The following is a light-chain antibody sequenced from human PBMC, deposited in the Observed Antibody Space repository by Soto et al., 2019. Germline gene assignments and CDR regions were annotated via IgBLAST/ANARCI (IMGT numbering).Light chain of an antibody. Sequence: DIQMTQSPSSLSASVGDTVTITCQASQDIKNYLNWYQQKSGKAPKLLIYDASDLETGVPSRFSGSGSGTDFTFTINSLQPEDIATYYCQQYDNLPLTLGGGTMVDIK. J-gene: IGKJ4*01. CDR3: QQYDNLPLT. V-gene: IGKV1-33*01. CDR2: DAS. CDR1: QDIKNY.